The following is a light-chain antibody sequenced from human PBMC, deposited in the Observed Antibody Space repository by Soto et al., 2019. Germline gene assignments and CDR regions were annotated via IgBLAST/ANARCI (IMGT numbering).Light chain of an antibody. CDR3: QTWGTGFQF. CDR2: VNNDGSH. CDR1: SGHSSYA. J-gene: IGLJ2*01. V-gene: IGLV4-69*01. Sequence: QSVLTQSPSASASLGASVKLTCTLSSGHSSYAIAWHQKQPGKGPRYLMDVNNDGSHTKGDGIPDRFSGSSSGADRFLIISSLQSEDEADYYCQTWGTGFQFFGGGTKLTVL.